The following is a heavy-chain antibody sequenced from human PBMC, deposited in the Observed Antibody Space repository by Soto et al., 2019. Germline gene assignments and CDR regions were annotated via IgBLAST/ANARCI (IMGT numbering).Heavy chain of an antibody. CDR1: GYTFTSYA. J-gene: IGHJ4*02. D-gene: IGHD5-12*01. CDR3: AKQRPGYSGYEPFDY. CDR2: INAGNGNT. Sequence: ASVKVSCKASGYTFTSYAMHWVRQAPGQRLEWMGWINAGNGNTKYSQKFQGRVTITRDTSASTAYMELSSLRSEDTAVYYCAKQRPGYSGYEPFDYWGQGTLVTVSS. V-gene: IGHV1-3*01.